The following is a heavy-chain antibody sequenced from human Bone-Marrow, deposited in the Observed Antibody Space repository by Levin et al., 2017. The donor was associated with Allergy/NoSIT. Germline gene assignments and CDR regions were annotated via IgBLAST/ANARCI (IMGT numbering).Heavy chain of an antibody. CDR1: GFTFSAFG. J-gene: IGHJ3*02. D-gene: IGHD2-15*01. Sequence: LSLTCAASGFTFSAFGMHWVRQPPGRGLEWVAVISYDGGHKFYADSVKGRFTISRDNSKNTHYLQMNSLRAEDTAVYFCAKDAGYCGDGSCYSDAFDIWGQGTVVTVSS. CDR3: AKDAGYCGDGSCYSDAFDI. V-gene: IGHV3-33*06. CDR2: ISYDGGHK.